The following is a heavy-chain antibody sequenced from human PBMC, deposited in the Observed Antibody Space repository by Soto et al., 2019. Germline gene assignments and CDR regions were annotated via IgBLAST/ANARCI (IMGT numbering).Heavy chain of an antibody. CDR2: ISSSSSYT. J-gene: IGHJ6*02. CDR1: GFTFSDYY. CDR3: ARDGGDSGNYYYYGMDV. Sequence: QVQLVESGGGLVKPGGSLRLSCAASGFTFSDYYMSWIRQAPGQGLEWVSYISSSSSYTNYADSVKGRFTISRDNAKKSLYLQMNRMRAEDTAVYYCARDGGDSGNYYYYGMDVWGQGTTVTVSS. D-gene: IGHD2-21*01. V-gene: IGHV3-11*06.